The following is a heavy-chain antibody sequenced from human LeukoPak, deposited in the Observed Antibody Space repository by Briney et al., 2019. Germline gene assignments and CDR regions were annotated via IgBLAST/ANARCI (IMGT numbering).Heavy chain of an antibody. CDR3: ARAGSDWYFDF. CDR2: IYTSGST. J-gene: IGHJ2*01. Sequence: SQTLSLTCTVSGGSISSGSYYWSWIRQPAGKGLEWIGRIYTSGSTNYNPSLKSRVTISVDTSKNQFSLKLSSVTAADTAVYYCARAGSDWYFDFWGRGTLVTVSS. D-gene: IGHD3-10*01. CDR1: GGSISSGSYY. V-gene: IGHV4-61*02.